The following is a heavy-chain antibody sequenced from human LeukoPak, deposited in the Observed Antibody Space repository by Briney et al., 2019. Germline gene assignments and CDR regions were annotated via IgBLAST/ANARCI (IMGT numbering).Heavy chain of an antibody. D-gene: IGHD3-3*01. Sequence: ASVKVSCKASGYTFTGYYMHWVRQAPGQGLEWMGWISAYNGNTNYAQKLQGRVTMTTDTSTSTAYMELRSLRSDDTAVYYCARGYYDFWSGYSGFDYWGQGTLVTVSS. CDR1: GYTFTGYY. CDR3: ARGYYDFWSGYSGFDY. J-gene: IGHJ4*02. CDR2: ISAYNGNT. V-gene: IGHV1-18*04.